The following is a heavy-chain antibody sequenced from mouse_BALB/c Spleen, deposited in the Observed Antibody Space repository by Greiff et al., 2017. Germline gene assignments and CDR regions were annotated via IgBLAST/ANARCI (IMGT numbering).Heavy chain of an antibody. Sequence: VQLQQSGPELVKTGASVKISCKASGYSFTGYYMHWVKQRPGQGLEWIGVINPGSGGTNYNEKFKGKATLTADKSSSTAYMQLSSLTSDDSAVYFCARNYRYDEGFAYWGQGTLVTVSA. J-gene: IGHJ3*01. CDR1: GYSFTGYY. CDR3: ARNYRYDEGFAY. CDR2: INPGSGGT. V-gene: IGHV1-54*01. D-gene: IGHD2-14*01.